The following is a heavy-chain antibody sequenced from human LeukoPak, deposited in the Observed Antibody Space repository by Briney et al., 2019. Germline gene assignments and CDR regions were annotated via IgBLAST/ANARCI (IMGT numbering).Heavy chain of an antibody. CDR3: AKEKTGGWPFDY. Sequence: PGGSLRLSCAASGFTFSRYDMHWVRQATGKGLEWVSAIGTAGDTYYLDSVKGRFTISRENAQNSLYLQMNSLRAEDTAMYYCAKEKTGGWPFDYWGQGVLVTVSS. V-gene: IGHV3-13*04. CDR1: GFTFSRYD. J-gene: IGHJ4*02. CDR2: IGTAGDT. D-gene: IGHD6-19*01.